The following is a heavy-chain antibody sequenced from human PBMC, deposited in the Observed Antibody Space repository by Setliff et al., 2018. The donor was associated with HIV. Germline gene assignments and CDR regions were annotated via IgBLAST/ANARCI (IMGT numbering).Heavy chain of an antibody. CDR3: AREIQNCGGNHYYCYMDV. CDR2: MGLLGDT. D-gene: IGHD2-15*01. Sequence: SCAASGFIFGTYDMHWVRQVAGKGLEWVSAMGLLGDTYYADSVKGRFTISREDAKNSLYLQMNSLRAGDTAVYYCAREIQNCGGNHYYCYMDVWGKGTTVTVSS. CDR1: GFIFGTYD. J-gene: IGHJ6*03. V-gene: IGHV3-13*01.